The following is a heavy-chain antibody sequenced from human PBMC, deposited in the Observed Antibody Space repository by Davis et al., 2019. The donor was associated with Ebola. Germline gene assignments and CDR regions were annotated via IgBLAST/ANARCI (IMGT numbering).Heavy chain of an antibody. J-gene: IGHJ6*04. V-gene: IGHV5-51*01. Sequence: KVSCKASGYTFTRYWIVWVRQMPGKGLEWMGIIYPGDSDTRYSPSFQGQVTISADKSIGTAYLHWNSLKASDTAIYYCARYDANHYGPRPVWDVWGKGTSVTVSS. CDR2: IYPGDSDT. CDR1: GYTFTRYW. CDR3: ARYDANHYGPRPVWDV. D-gene: IGHD3-10*01.